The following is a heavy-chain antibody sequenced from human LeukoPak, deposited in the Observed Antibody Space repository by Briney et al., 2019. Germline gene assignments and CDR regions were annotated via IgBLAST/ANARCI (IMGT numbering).Heavy chain of an antibody. V-gene: IGHV4-59*01. Sequence: PSETLSLTCTVSGGSISSYYWSWIRQPPGKGLEWIGYIYYSGSTNYNPSLKSRVTISVDTSKNQFSLKLSSVTAADTAVYCCARVEGLTGYYSYFDYWGQGTLVTVSS. CDR2: IYYSGST. CDR1: GGSISSYY. J-gene: IGHJ4*02. CDR3: ARVEGLTGYYSYFDY. D-gene: IGHD3-9*01.